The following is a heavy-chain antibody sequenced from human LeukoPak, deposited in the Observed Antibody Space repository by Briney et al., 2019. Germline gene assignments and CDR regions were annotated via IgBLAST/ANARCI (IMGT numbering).Heavy chain of an antibody. J-gene: IGHJ4*02. D-gene: IGHD6-13*01. CDR1: AFTFSSYG. CDR2: ISSSGSSI. V-gene: IGHV3-48*03. Sequence: PGGSLRLSCAASAFTFSSYGMNWVRQAPGKGLEWVSYISSSGSSIYYADSVKGRFTISRDNAENSLYLQMNSLRAEDTAVYYCARVRSSTDFDYWGQGTLVTVSS. CDR3: ARVRSSTDFDY.